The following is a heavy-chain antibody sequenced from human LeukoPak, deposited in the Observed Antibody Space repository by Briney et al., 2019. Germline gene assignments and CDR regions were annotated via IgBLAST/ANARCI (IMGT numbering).Heavy chain of an antibody. CDR3: ARAWRYNFSPLDY. V-gene: IGHV1-2*02. CDR2: INPNSGGT. D-gene: IGHD5-24*01. CDR1: GYTFTGYY. Sequence: ASVKVSCKASGYTFTGYYMHWVRQAPGQGLGWMGWINPNSGGTNYAQKSQGRVTMTRDTTISTAYMELSRLRSDDTAVYYCARAWRYNFSPLDYWGQGTLVTVSS. J-gene: IGHJ4*02.